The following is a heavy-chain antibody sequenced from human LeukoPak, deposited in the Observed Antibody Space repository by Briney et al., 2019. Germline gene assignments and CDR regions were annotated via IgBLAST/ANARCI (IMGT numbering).Heavy chain of an antibody. CDR2: IRSKAYGGTT. CDR3: HDLLGGNDY. V-gene: IGHV3-49*04. J-gene: IGHJ4*02. Sequence: GRSLRLSCTASGFTFGDYAMSWVRQAPGKGLEWVGFIRSKAYGGTTEYAASVKGRFTISRDDSKSIAYLQMNSLKTEDTAVYYCHDLLGGNDYWGQGTLVTVSS. D-gene: IGHD1-26*01. CDR1: GFTFGDYA.